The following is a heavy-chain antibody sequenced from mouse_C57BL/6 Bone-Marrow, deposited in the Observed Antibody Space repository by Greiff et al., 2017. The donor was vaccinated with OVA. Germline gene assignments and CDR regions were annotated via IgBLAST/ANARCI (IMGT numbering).Heavy chain of an antibody. CDR2: INPSTGGT. Sequence: EVQLQQSGPELVKPGASVKISCKASGYSFTGYYMNWVKQSPEKSLEWIGEINPSTGGTTYNQKFKAKATSTVDKSSSTAYMQLKSLTSEDSAVYYCARGGTSPFAYWGQGTLVTVSA. J-gene: IGHJ3*01. CDR3: ARGGTSPFAY. CDR1: GYSFTGYY. V-gene: IGHV1-42*01. D-gene: IGHD4-1*01.